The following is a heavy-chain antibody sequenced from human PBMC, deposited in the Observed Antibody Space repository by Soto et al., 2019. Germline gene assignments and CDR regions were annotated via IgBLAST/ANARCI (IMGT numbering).Heavy chain of an antibody. V-gene: IGHV3-33*01. CDR3: ATTQRGDFYYYYGMDV. J-gene: IGHJ6*02. CDR2: IWYDGSNK. Sequence: GGSLRLCCAASGFTFSSYGMHWVRQAPGKGLEWVAVIWYDGSNKYYADSVKGRFTISRDNSKNTLYLQMNSLRAEDTAVYYCATTQRGDFYYYYGMDVWGQGTTVTVSS. D-gene: IGHD2-21*02. CDR1: GFTFSSYG.